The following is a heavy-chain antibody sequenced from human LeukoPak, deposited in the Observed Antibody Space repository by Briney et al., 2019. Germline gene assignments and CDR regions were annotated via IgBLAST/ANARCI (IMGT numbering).Heavy chain of an antibody. Sequence: SETLSLTCTVSGGSVTNYYWSWLRQPPGKGLEWIGYIYHSGSAIYNPSLKSRVTISVDTSKNEFSLKLNSVSAADTAVYYCARLGIGVVPSAMLGDYYFDYWGQGTLVTVSS. J-gene: IGHJ4*02. D-gene: IGHD2-2*01. CDR3: ARLGIGVVPSAMLGDYYFDY. CDR2: IYHSGSA. CDR1: GGSVTNYY. V-gene: IGHV4-59*08.